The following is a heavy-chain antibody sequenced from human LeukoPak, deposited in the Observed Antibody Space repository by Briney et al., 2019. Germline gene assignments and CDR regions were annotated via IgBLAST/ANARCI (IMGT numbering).Heavy chain of an antibody. CDR3: ARLYYYGSGSYFYLDY. CDR2: IYWDHDK. J-gene: IGHJ4*02. D-gene: IGHD3-10*01. V-gene: IGHV2-5*02. CDR1: GFSLSTSGVG. Sequence: SGPTLVKPTQTLTLTCTFSGFSLSTSGVGVGWIRQPPGKALEWLALIYWDHDKRYSPSLKTRLTITKDTSQNQVVLTMTNMDPVDTATYYCARLYYYGSGSYFYLDYWGQGTLVTVSS.